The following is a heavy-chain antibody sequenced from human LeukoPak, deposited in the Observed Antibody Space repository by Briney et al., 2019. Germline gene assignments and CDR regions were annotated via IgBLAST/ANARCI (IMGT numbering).Heavy chain of an antibody. V-gene: IGHV3-7*01. J-gene: IGHJ4*02. D-gene: IGHD1-26*01. CDR3: ARDKIVGATHFDS. Sequence: GGSLRLCCGASGFTFSSYRMSWGRKAPGKGVEWGANIKQDGSEKYYVASVKGRLTISRDNAKNSLYLQMNSLRAEDTAVYYCARDKIVGATHFDSWGQGTLVTVSS. CDR1: GFTFSSYR. CDR2: IKQDGSEK.